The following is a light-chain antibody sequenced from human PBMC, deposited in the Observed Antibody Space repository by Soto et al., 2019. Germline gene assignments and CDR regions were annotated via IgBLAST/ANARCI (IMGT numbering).Light chain of an antibody. CDR1: QRVGSD. CDR3: HQYDNWPGA. Sequence: ETVMTQSPVTLSVSPGDTATLSCRASQRVGSDLAWYQQKPGQVPRLLISAASTRATGIPARFSGSGSGTEFTLTISSLQSEDFAIYYCHQYDNWPGAFGQGTKVDIK. V-gene: IGKV3-15*01. J-gene: IGKJ1*01. CDR2: AAS.